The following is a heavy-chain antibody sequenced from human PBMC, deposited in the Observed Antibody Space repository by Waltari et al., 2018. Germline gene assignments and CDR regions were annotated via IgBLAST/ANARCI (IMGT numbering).Heavy chain of an antibody. CDR2: IYYSGST. Sequence: QVQLQESGPGLVKPSETLSLTCTVSGGSISSYYWSWIRQPPGKGLEWIGYIYYSGSTNYNPSLKSRVTISVDTSKNQFSPKLSSVTAADTAVYYCARVRQLDYYYYYMDVWGKGTTVTVSS. CDR1: GGSISSYY. V-gene: IGHV4-59*01. CDR3: ARVRQLDYYYYYMDV. D-gene: IGHD6-13*01. J-gene: IGHJ6*03.